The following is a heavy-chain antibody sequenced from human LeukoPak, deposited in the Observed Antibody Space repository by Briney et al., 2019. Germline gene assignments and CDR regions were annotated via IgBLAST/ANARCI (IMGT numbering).Heavy chain of an antibody. Sequence: GGSLRLSCTASGFTFGDYAMSWFRQAPGKGLEWVGFIRSKAYGGTTEYAASVKGRFTISRDDSKSIAYLQMNSLKTEDTAVYYCTRISARMVRGVIYPYYYGMDVWGQGTTVTVSS. V-gene: IGHV3-49*03. CDR3: TRISARMVRGVIYPYYYGMDV. D-gene: IGHD3-10*01. CDR1: GFTFGDYA. J-gene: IGHJ6*02. CDR2: IRSKAYGGTT.